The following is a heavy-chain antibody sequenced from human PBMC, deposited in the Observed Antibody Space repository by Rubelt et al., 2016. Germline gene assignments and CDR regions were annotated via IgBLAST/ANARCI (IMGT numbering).Heavy chain of an antibody. Sequence: QVQLVQSGAEVKKPGASVKVSCKASGYTFTSYYMHWVRQAPGQGLEWMGIINTSGGSTTYDREFQGRVTMTRDTATSPVYMDLSSLRCEDTAVYYCARVGFYYDSGGYVDWCQGTLVTVSS. D-gene: IGHD3-10*01. V-gene: IGHV1-46*01. CDR2: INTSGGST. CDR1: GYTFTSYY. CDR3: ARVGFYYDSGGYVD. J-gene: IGHJ4*02.